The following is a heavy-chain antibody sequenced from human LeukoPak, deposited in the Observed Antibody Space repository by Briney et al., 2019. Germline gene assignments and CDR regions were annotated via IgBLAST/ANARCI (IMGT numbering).Heavy chain of an antibody. CDR3: ARDLVVPAAGGYYHGMDV. V-gene: IGHV4-59*01. D-gene: IGHD2-2*01. Sequence: SETLSLTCTVSGGSISSYYWSWIRQPPGKGLEWIGYIYYSGSTNYNPSLKSRVTISVDTSKNQFSLKLSSVTAADTAVYYCARDLVVPAAGGYYHGMDVWGQGTTVTVSS. CDR2: IYYSGST. CDR1: GGSISSYY. J-gene: IGHJ6*02.